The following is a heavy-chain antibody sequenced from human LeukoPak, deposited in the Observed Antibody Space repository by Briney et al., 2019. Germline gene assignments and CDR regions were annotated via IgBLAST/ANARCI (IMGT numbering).Heavy chain of an antibody. J-gene: IGHJ5*02. CDR2: FTYNSGTK. D-gene: IGHD3-16*01. CDR1: GFTFRSYA. CDR3: ARASLHYCRSATYYDDL. V-gene: IGHV3-48*02. Sequence: GGSLRLSCAASGFTFRSYAMQWVRQAPGKGLEWVSYFTYNSGTKFYADSVKGRFIISRDNSKDSLYLQMDSLRDEDTDIYYCARASLHYCRSATYYDDLWGQGTLVTVSS.